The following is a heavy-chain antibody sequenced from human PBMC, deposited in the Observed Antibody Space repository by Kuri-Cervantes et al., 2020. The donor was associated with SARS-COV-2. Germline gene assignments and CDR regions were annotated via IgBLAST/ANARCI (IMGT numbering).Heavy chain of an antibody. J-gene: IGHJ4*02. D-gene: IGHD6-19*01. CDR1: GYTFTGYY. CDR3: ARGKWLTPNPAFDY. Sequence: ASVKVSCKASGYTFTGYYMHWVRQAPGQGLEWMGWISAYNGNTNYAQKLQGRVTMTTDTSTSTAYMELRSLRSDDTAVYYCARGKWLTPNPAFDYWGQGTLVTVSS. CDR2: ISAYNGNT. V-gene: IGHV1-18*04.